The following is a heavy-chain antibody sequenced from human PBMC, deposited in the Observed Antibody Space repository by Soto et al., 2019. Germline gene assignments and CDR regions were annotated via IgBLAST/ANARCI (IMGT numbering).Heavy chain of an antibody. CDR3: SRGTSIPASGDY. CDR1: GYTFTNYR. V-gene: IGHV1-18*01. CDR2: VSAYNGER. Sequence: QVQLVQSGAEVKKPGASVKVSCKASGYTFTNYRINWVRQAPGQGLEWLGWVSAYNGERRYAQRVQARVIMTTDTPTTTAYMELRSLRSDDTAVYYCSRGTSIPASGDYWGQATLVTVSS. D-gene: IGHD6-6*01. J-gene: IGHJ4*01.